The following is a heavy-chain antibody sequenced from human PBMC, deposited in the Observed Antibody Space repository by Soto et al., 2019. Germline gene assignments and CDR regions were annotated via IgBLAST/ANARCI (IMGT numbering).Heavy chain of an antibody. CDR3: AKGDCSGGSCYFSAFDI. D-gene: IGHD2-15*01. J-gene: IGHJ3*02. V-gene: IGHV3-30*18. CDR1: GFTFSSCG. Sequence: PGGSLRLSCAASGFTFSSCGMHWVRQAPGKGLEWVAVISYDVTNNYYTESVKGRFTISRDNSKITLFLQMNSLRAEDTAVCFCAKGDCSGGSCYFSAFDIWGQGTMVTVSS. CDR2: ISYDVTNN.